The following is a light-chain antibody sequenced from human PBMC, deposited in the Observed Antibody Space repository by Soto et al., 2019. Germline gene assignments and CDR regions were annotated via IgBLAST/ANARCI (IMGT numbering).Light chain of an antibody. CDR2: GAS. CDR1: QSVSGN. J-gene: IGKJ2*01. V-gene: IGKV3-15*01. Sequence: EIVMTQSPATLSVSPGERATLSCRASQSVSGNLAWYQHKPGQAPRLLIYGASTRATGIPARFSGSVSGTEFTRTISSLQSEDFAVYYCQQCNSWPRTFGQGTKLEIK. CDR3: QQCNSWPRT.